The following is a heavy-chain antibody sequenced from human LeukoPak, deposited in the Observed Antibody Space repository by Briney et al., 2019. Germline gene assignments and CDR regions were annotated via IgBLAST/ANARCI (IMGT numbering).Heavy chain of an antibody. D-gene: IGHD3-3*01. CDR1: GFTFSSYA. Sequence: GGSLRLSCAASGFTFSSYAMTWVRQTPGKGLEWVSYISSSGSTIYYADSVKGRFTISRDNAKNSLYLQMNSLRAEDTAVYYCAREPGFWSGHPYYFDYWGQGTLVTVSS. V-gene: IGHV3-48*04. CDR2: ISSSGSTI. CDR3: AREPGFWSGHPYYFDY. J-gene: IGHJ4*02.